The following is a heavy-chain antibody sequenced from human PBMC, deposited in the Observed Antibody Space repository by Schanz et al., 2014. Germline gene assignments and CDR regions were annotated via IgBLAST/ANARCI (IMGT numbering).Heavy chain of an antibody. V-gene: IGHV3-74*02. D-gene: IGHD6-25*01. CDR3: AKVRYSSGWRGDYFDE. CDR1: GFTFSSHW. Sequence: EVQLLESGGGLVQPGGSLRLSCAASGFTFSSHWMHWVRQDPGKGLVWVARINSVGSNTDYADSVTGRFTISRDNSKNTLYLQMNSLRAEDTAVYYCAKVRYSSGWRGDYFDEWGQGTLVTDAS. J-gene: IGHJ4*02. CDR2: INSVGSNT.